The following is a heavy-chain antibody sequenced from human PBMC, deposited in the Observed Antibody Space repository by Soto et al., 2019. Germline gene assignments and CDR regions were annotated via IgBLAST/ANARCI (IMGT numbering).Heavy chain of an antibody. D-gene: IGHD6-19*01. CDR1: GFTFSSIP. CDR2: ISGSGGST. J-gene: IGHJ2*01. V-gene: IGHV3-23*01. Sequence: EVQLLESGGGLVQPGGSLRLSCAASGFTFSSIPRSWVGRAPGKGRGGVSAISGSGGSTYYADSVKGRFTISRDNSKNTLYLQMNSLRAEDTAVYYCAKALGYSSGWYRDWYFDLWGRGTLVTVSS. CDR3: AKALGYSSGWYRDWYFDL.